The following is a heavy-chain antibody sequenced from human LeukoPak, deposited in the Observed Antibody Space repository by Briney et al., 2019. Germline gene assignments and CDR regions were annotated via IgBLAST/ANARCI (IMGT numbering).Heavy chain of an antibody. D-gene: IGHD6-19*01. CDR1: GGSFSGYY. J-gene: IGHJ4*02. V-gene: IGHV4-34*01. CDR2: INHSGST. Sequence: SETLSLTCAVYGGSFSGYYWSWIRQPPGKGLEWIGEINHSGSTNYNPSLESRVTISVDTSKNQFSLKLSSVTAADTAVYYCATIAVAGLVSDYWGQGTLVTVSS. CDR3: ATIAVAGLVSDY.